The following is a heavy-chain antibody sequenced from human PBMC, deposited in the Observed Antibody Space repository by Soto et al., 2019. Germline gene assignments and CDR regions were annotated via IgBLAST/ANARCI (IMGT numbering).Heavy chain of an antibody. J-gene: IGHJ5*02. CDR3: AREWHGSSSSNWFDP. CDR1: GGTFRSYT. V-gene: IGHV1-69*08. CDR2: IIPILGIA. D-gene: IGHD6-13*01. Sequence: QVQLVQSGAEVKKPGSSVKVSCKASGGTFRSYTISWVRQAPGQGLEWMGRIIPILGIANYAQKFQGRVTITADKSTSTAYMELSSLRSEDTAVYYCAREWHGSSSSNWFDPWGQGTLVTVSS.